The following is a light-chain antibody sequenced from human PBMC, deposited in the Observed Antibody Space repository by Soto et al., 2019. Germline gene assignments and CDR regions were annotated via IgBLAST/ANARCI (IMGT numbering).Light chain of an antibody. J-gene: IGKJ3*01. CDR1: HSVSTS. Sequence: EIVLTQSPATLSLSPGVRATLSCRASHSVSTSLAWYQQKPGQAPRLLIYDASNRATGIPARFSGSGSGTDFTLTIGSLEPEDFAVYYCQQRSTWPPFTFGPGTKVDIK. CDR3: QQRSTWPPFT. CDR2: DAS. V-gene: IGKV3-11*01.